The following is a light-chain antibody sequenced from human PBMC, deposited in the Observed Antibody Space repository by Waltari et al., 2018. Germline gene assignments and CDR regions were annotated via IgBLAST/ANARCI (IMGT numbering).Light chain of an antibody. CDR3: CSYAGSKCYV. J-gene: IGLJ1*01. CDR1: SSGVGSSNL. Sequence: QSALPQPASVSGPPGQSITISFTGTSSGVGSSNLFSWYHQHPGKGPKPMIYEVTKRPSGVSNRYSGSKSGNTASLTNSGLQAEDEAEYYCCSYAGSKCYVFGTGTKVTVL. CDR2: EVT. V-gene: IGLV2-23*02.